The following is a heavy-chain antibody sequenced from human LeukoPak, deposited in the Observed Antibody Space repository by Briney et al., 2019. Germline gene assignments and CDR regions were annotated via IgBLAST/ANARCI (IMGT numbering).Heavy chain of an antibody. CDR1: GFTFSSYS. CDR2: ISSSSSYI. V-gene: IGHV3-21*05. CDR3: ARDPGSRADYGMDV. D-gene: IGHD6-13*01. J-gene: IGHJ6*02. Sequence: GSLRLSCAASGFTFSSYSMNWVRQAPGKGLEWVSYISSSSSYIYYADSVKGRFTISRDNAKNSLYLQMNSLRAEDTAVYYCARDPGSRADYGMDVWGQGTTVTVSS.